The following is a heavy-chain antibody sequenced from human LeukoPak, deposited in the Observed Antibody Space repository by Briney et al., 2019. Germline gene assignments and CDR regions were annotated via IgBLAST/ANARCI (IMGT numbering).Heavy chain of an antibody. CDR3: AKGSQTDAFDI. V-gene: IGHV3-30*02. Sequence: PGGSLRLSCAASGFTFSSYGMHWVRQAPGKGLEWVAFIRYDGGNKYYADSVKGRFTISRDNSKNTLYLQMNSLRAEDTAVYYCAKGSQTDAFDIWGQGTMVTVSS. CDR2: IRYDGGNK. CDR1: GFTFSSYG. J-gene: IGHJ3*02. D-gene: IGHD3-10*01.